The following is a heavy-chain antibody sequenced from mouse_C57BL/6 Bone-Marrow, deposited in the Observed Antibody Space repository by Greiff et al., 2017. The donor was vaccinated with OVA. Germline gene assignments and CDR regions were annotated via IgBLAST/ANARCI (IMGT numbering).Heavy chain of an antibody. CDR1: GYTFTSYW. CDR3: ARSYDYGDVYFDC. CDR2: IDPSDSYT. Sequence: VQLQQSGAELVMPGASVKLSCKASGYTFTSYWMHWVKQRPGQGLEWIGEIDPSDSYTNYNQKFKGKSTLTVDKSSSTAYMQLSSLTSEDSAVYYCARSYDYGDVYFDCWGQGTTLTVSS. J-gene: IGHJ2*01. D-gene: IGHD2-4*01. V-gene: IGHV1-69*01.